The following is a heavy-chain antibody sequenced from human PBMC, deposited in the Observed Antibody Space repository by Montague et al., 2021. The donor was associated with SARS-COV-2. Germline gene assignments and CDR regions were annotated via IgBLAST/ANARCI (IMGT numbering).Heavy chain of an antibody. CDR3: ASSYYYVSGTYLYNYYIDV. V-gene: IGHV4-39*01. CDR2: ISYSGRT. J-gene: IGHJ6*03. D-gene: IGHD3-10*01. CDR1: GGSVSSSPYY. Sequence: SETLSLTCTVSGGSVSSSPYYWGWIRQPPGRGLEWIGSISYSGRTYYNPPLKSRVTISVDSSKNQFSLGLSSVTAADTAVYYCASSYYYVSGTYLYNYYIDVWGKGTTVTVSS.